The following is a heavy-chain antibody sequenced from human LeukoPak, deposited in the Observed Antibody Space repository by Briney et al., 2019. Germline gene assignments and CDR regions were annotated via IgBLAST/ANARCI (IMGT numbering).Heavy chain of an antibody. Sequence: PGGSLRLSCAASGFTFSSYSMNWVRQAPGKGLEWVSSISSSSSYIYYADSVKGRFTISRDNSKNTLYLQMNSLRAEDTAVYYCAKGGIAAANDYWGQGTLVTVSS. CDR3: AKGGIAAANDY. J-gene: IGHJ4*02. V-gene: IGHV3-21*01. D-gene: IGHD6-13*01. CDR2: ISSSSSYI. CDR1: GFTFSSYS.